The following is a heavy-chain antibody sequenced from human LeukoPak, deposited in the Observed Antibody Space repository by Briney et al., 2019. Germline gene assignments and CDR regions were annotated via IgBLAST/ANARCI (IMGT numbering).Heavy chain of an antibody. D-gene: IGHD3-10*01. V-gene: IGHV4-34*01. CDR2: INHKEST. CDR1: GGSFSGYD. Sequence: PSETLSLTCAVDGGSFSGYDWSWIRQPPGKGLEWIGEINHKESTNYSPSLKSRVTISIDTSKNQFSLKLSSVTAADTAVYYCARGMVRGFINTSYYYYYMDVWGEGATVTVSS. CDR3: ARGMVRGFINTSYYYYYMDV. J-gene: IGHJ6*03.